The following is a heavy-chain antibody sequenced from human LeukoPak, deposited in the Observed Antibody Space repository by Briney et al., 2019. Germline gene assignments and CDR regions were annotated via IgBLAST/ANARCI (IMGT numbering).Heavy chain of an antibody. CDR3: ARGIAAATEIDY. J-gene: IGHJ4*02. Sequence: PSETLSLTCTVSGGSISSYYWSWIRQPPGKGLEWIGYIYYSGSTNYNPSLKSRVTISVDTSKNQFSLKLSSVTAADTAVYYCARGIAAATEIDYWGQGTLVTVSS. V-gene: IGHV4-59*01. D-gene: IGHD6-13*01. CDR1: GGSISSYY. CDR2: IYYSGST.